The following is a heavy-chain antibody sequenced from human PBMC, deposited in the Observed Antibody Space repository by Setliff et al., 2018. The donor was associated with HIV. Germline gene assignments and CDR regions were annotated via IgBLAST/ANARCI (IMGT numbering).Heavy chain of an antibody. D-gene: IGHD2-2*01. Sequence: GGSLRLSCVASGFTFSTYSMNWVRQAPGKGLEWVSYIRSSSRTIYYADSVKGRFTISRDNAKNSLYLQMNSLRAEDTAVYYCARDLVGYCSSTSCYGLDYWGQGTLVTVSS. CDR3: ARDLVGYCSSTSCYGLDY. V-gene: IGHV3-48*04. CDR1: GFTFSTYS. CDR2: IRSSSRTI. J-gene: IGHJ4*02.